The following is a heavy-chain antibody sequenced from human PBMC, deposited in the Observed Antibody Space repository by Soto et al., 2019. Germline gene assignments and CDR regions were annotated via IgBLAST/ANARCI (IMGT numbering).Heavy chain of an antibody. J-gene: IGHJ4*02. CDR3: ARSYYDFWSGSSTFDY. CDR1: GGSISSGGYY. CDR2: IYYSGST. D-gene: IGHD3-3*01. V-gene: IGHV4-61*08. Sequence: SETLSLTCTVSGGSISSGGYYWSWIRQHPGKGLEWIGYIYYSGSTNYNPSLKSRVTISVDTSKNQFSLKLSSVTAADTAVYYCARSYYDFWSGSSTFDYWGQGTLVTVSS.